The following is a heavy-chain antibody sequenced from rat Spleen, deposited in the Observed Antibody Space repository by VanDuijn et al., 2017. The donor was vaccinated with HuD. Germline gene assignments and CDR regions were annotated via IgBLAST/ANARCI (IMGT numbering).Heavy chain of an antibody. J-gene: IGHJ2*01. Sequence: EVQVVESGGGLVQPGRSMKLSCAASGFTFSNYDMAWVRQAPTKGLEWVASISNSGGNTYYRDSVKGRFTISRDNAKSTLYLQMDSLRSEDTATYYCARHFGYWGQGVMVTVSS. CDR3: ARHFGY. CDR1: GFTFSNYD. CDR2: ISNSGGNT. D-gene: IGHD4-3*01. V-gene: IGHV5-25*01.